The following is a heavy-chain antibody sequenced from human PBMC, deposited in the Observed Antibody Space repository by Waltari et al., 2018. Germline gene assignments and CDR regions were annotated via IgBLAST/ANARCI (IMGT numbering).Heavy chain of an antibody. CDR1: GYTFTGSY. J-gene: IGHJ4*02. V-gene: IGHV1-2*02. D-gene: IGHD3-22*01. CDR3: ARYVDDSSGYFY. CDR2: IYPNSGGT. Sequence: QVQLVQSGAEGKKPGASVKVSCKASGYTFTGSYIHWARQAPGQGLEWMGWIYPNSGGTNYAQKFQGRVTMTRDTSISTAYMELSRLRSDDTAVYYCARYVDDSSGYFYWGQGTLVTVSS.